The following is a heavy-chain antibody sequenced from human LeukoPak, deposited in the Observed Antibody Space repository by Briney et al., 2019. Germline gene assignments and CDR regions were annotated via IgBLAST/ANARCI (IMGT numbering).Heavy chain of an antibody. J-gene: IGHJ4*02. D-gene: IGHD5-12*01. Sequence: PGGSLRLSCAASGFTFSSYGMHWVRQAPGKGLEWVAVIWYDGSNKYYADSVKGRFTISRDNSKNTLYLQMNSLRAEDTAVYYCAKDQSRYSGYGTFDYWGQGTLVTVSS. V-gene: IGHV3-30*02. CDR1: GFTFSSYG. CDR2: IWYDGSNK. CDR3: AKDQSRYSGYGTFDY.